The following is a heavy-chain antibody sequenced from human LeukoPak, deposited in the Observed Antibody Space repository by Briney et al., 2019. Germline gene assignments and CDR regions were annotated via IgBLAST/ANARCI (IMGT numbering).Heavy chain of an antibody. Sequence: PGGSLRLSCAASGFTFSSYGMSWVRQAPGKGLEWVSAISGSGGSTYYADSVKGRFTISRDNSKNTLYLQMNSLRAEDTAVYYCAKVANHYYGSGNSPYYFDYWGQGTLVTVSS. CDR1: GFTFSSYG. CDR3: AKVANHYYGSGNSPYYFDY. D-gene: IGHD3-10*01. CDR2: ISGSGGST. J-gene: IGHJ4*02. V-gene: IGHV3-23*01.